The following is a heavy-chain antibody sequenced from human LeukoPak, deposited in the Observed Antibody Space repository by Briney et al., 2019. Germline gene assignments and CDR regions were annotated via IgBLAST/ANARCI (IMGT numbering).Heavy chain of an antibody. D-gene: IGHD1-7*01. CDR1: GYTFTAYY. Sequence: GASMKVSCKASGYTFTAYYIHWVRQAPGQGLEWMGWINPNTGDIKYAQKFQGRVAMTRDTSISTAYMDLSRLRSDDTAVYYCARDGRNNWNYVWFDPWGQGTLVTVSS. CDR2: INPNTGDI. CDR3: ARDGRNNWNYVWFDP. V-gene: IGHV1-2*02. J-gene: IGHJ5*02.